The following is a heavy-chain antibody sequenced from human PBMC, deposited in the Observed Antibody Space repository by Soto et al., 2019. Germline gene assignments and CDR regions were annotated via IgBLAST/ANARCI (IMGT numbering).Heavy chain of an antibody. D-gene: IGHD5-18*01. CDR3: AKKEGRGVDTTMLGIFDY. Sequence: QVQLVESGGGVVQPGRSLRLSCAASGFTFTNYAMHWVRQAPGKGLEWVAVISYDENNKYYADSVKGRFTISRDNSKNTVYVQMDSLRAEDTAVYYCAKKEGRGVDTTMLGIFDYWGQGTLVTVSS. V-gene: IGHV3-30*18. CDR1: GFTFTNYA. J-gene: IGHJ4*02. CDR2: ISYDENNK.